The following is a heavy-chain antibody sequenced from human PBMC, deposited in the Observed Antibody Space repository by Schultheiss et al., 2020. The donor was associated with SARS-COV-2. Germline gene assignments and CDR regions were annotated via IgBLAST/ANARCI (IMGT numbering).Heavy chain of an antibody. V-gene: IGHV1-46*01. Sequence: ASVKVSCKASGGTFSSYAISWVRQAPGQGLEWMGIINPSGGSTSYAQKFQGRVTMTRDTSTSTVYMELSSLRSDDTAVYYCARHFSDFWSGYSNLEYYYYYYGMDVWGQGTTVTVSS. D-gene: IGHD3-3*01. CDR2: INPSGGST. CDR1: GGTFSSYA. CDR3: ARHFSDFWSGYSNLEYYYYYYGMDV. J-gene: IGHJ6*02.